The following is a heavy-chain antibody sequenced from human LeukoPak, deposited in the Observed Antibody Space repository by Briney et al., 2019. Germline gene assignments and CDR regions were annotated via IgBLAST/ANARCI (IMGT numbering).Heavy chain of an antibody. V-gene: IGHV4-59*01. CDR2: IYYSGST. CDR1: GGSISSYY. D-gene: IGHD6-13*01. J-gene: IGHJ4*02. Sequence: PSETLSLTCTVSGGSISSYYWSWIRQPPGKGLEWIGYIYYSGSTNYNPSLKSRVTISVDTSKNQFSLKLSSVTAADTAVYYCARAPAGVAAAGIFFDYWGQGTLVTVSS. CDR3: ARAPAGVAAAGIFFDY.